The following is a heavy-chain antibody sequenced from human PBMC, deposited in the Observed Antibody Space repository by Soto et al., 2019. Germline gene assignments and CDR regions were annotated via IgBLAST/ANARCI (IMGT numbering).Heavy chain of an antibody. J-gene: IGHJ4*02. V-gene: IGHV3-30*18. CDR3: AKGGPFFFVGSCYRAYIEF. CDR2: ISYDGSNK. CDR1: GFTFSSYG. Sequence: GGSLRLSCAASGFTFSSYGMHWVRQAPGKGLEWVAVISYDGSNKYYADSVKGRFTISRDNSKNTLYLQMNSLRAEDTAVYYCAKGGPFFFVGSCYRAYIEFWGQGTLVTGS. D-gene: IGHD2-15*01.